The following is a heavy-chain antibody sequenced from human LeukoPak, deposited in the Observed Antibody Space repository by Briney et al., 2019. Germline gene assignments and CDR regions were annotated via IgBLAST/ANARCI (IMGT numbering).Heavy chain of an antibody. V-gene: IGHV3-66*01. CDR1: GFTVSSNY. Sequence: GGSLRLSCAASGFTVSSNYMNWVRQAPGKGLEWVSVIYSDGSTYYADSVKGRFTISRDNSKNTLYFQMNSLGAEDTAVYYCARRDYAKGGYDYWGQGTLVTVSS. D-gene: IGHD2-2*01. CDR2: IYSDGST. J-gene: IGHJ4*02. CDR3: ARRDYAKGGYDY.